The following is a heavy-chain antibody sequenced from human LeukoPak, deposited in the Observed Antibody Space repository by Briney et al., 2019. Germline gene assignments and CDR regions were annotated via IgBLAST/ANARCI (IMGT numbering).Heavy chain of an antibody. CDR3: ARLGGSNIYNWIAP. Sequence: GEPLKISCQDSGYIFTSYWIGWVRQLHGKGLGWMGIIYSGDSDTRYSPSFQGQVTISADKSISTAYLQWSSLKASDTAMYYCARLGGSNIYNWIAPWGQGTLVTVSS. V-gene: IGHV5-51*01. CDR1: GYIFTSYW. CDR2: IYSGDSDT. J-gene: IGHJ5*02. D-gene: IGHD2/OR15-2a*01.